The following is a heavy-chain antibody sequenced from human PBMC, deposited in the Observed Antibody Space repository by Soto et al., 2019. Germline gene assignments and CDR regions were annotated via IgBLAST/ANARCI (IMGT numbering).Heavy chain of an antibody. D-gene: IGHD6-13*01. CDR2: ISGSGGST. CDR3: AKASSPGIAEAGKVDL. CDR1: GFTFSSYA. Sequence: EVQLLESGGGLVQPGGSLRLSCAASGFTFSSYAMSWVRQAPGKGLEWVSAISGSGGSTYSADSVNGRFTISRDNSKNTLYLQMSSLGAEDTAVYSCAKASSPGIAEAGKVDLWGRGTLVTVSS. V-gene: IGHV3-23*01. J-gene: IGHJ2*01.